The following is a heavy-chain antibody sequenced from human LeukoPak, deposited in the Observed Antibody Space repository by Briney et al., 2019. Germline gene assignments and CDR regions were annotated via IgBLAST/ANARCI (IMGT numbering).Heavy chain of an antibody. CDR1: GFTFSNAW. V-gene: IGHV3-15*01. CDR2: IKSKTDGGTT. CDR3: TTDLDYGDNSYYFDY. Sequence: GGSLRLSCAASGFTFSNAWMSWVRQAPGKGLEWVGRIKSKTDGGTTDYAAPVKGRFTISRDDSKNTLYLQMNSLKTEDTAVYYCTTDLDYGDNSYYFDYWGQGTLVTVSS. J-gene: IGHJ4*02. D-gene: IGHD4-17*01.